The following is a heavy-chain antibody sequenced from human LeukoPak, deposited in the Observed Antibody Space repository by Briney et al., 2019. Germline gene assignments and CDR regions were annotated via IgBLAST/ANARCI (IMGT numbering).Heavy chain of an antibody. CDR1: GGSFSGYY. Sequence: PSETLSLTCAVYGGSFSGYYWSWIRQPPGKGLEWIGYIYYSGSTNYNPSLKSRVTISVDTSKNQFSLKLSSVTAADTAVYYCARSDSSGWIAFDIWGQGTMVTVSS. V-gene: IGHV4-59*01. CDR3: ARSDSSGWIAFDI. CDR2: IYYSGST. J-gene: IGHJ3*02. D-gene: IGHD3-22*01.